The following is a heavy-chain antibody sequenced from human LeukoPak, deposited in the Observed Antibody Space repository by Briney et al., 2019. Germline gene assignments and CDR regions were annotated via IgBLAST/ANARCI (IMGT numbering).Heavy chain of an antibody. CDR1: GDSFSYFY. CDR2: IYNSGST. CDR3: ARGVVAAAGRTFDF. D-gene: IGHD6-13*01. Sequence: SETLSLTCTVSGDSFSYFYWSWIRQPPGKGLEWIGYIYNSGSTSYNPSLKSRVTISLDTSQNQFSLKLSSLTTADTAVYYCARGVVAAAGRTFDFWGQGTLVTVSS. V-gene: IGHV4-59*01. J-gene: IGHJ4*02.